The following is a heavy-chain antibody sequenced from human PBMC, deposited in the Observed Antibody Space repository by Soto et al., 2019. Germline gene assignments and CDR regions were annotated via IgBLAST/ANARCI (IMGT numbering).Heavy chain of an antibody. J-gene: IGHJ4*02. D-gene: IGHD6-13*01. Sequence: SETLSLTCAVSGGSISSSNWWSWVRQPPGKGLEWIGEIYHSGSTNYNPSLKSRVTISVDKSKNQFSLKLSSVTAADTAVYYCARDKTVAAAGTGFDYWGQGTLVTVSS. CDR1: GGSISSSNW. CDR3: ARDKTVAAAGTGFDY. V-gene: IGHV4-4*02. CDR2: IYHSGST.